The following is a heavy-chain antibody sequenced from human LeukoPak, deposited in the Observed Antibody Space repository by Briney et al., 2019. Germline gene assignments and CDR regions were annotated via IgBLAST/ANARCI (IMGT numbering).Heavy chain of an antibody. V-gene: IGHV3-9*01. CDR2: ISWNSGSI. D-gene: IGHD6-19*01. J-gene: IGHJ4*02. CDR1: GFTFDDYA. Sequence: GRSLRLSCAASGFTFDDYAMHWVRQAPGKGLEWVSGISWNSGSIGYADSVKGRFTISRDNSKNTLYLQMNSLRAEDTAVYYCARGYSSGWYGYWGQGTLVTVSS. CDR3: ARGYSSGWYGY.